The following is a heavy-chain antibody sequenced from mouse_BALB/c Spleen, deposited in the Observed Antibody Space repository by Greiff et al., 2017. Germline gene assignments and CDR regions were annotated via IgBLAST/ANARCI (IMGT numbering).Heavy chain of an antibody. D-gene: IGHD1-2*01. CDR3: ARAIQYYGYNAMDY. CDR2: IYPYNGGT. V-gene: IGHV1S29*02. J-gene: IGHJ4*01. Sequence: VQLQQSGPELVKPGASVKISCKASGYTFTDYNMHWVKQSHGKSLEWIGYIYPYNGGTGYNQKFKSKATLTVDNSSSTAYMELRSLTSEDSAVYYCARAIQYYGYNAMDYWGQGTSVTVSS. CDR1: GYTFTDYN.